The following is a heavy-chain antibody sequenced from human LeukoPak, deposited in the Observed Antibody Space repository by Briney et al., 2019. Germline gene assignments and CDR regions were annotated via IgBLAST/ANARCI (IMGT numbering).Heavy chain of an antibody. Sequence: SETLSLTCTVSGGSLTSYYWSWIRQPPGKGLEWIWYIYYSGSTNYNPSLKSRVTISVDTSKNQFSLKLSSVTAADTAVYYCARCYSSSPTWAFVYWGQGTLVTVSS. CDR2: IYYSGST. CDR1: GGSLTSYY. V-gene: IGHV4-59*01. CDR3: ARCYSSSPTWAFVY. J-gene: IGHJ4*02. D-gene: IGHD6-6*01.